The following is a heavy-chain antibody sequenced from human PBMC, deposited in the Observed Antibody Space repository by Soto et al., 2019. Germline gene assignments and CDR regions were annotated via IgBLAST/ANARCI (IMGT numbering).Heavy chain of an antibody. J-gene: IGHJ5*02. CDR3: ARATTTGGRFRWFDP. CDR2: ISSRGSTI. Sequence: QVQLVESGGGLVKPGGSLRISCAASGFTFSVYYMSWIRQAPGKGLEWISYISSRGSTIYYADSVKGRFTISRDNAESSLYLQMSSLRVEDTAVYYCARATTTGGRFRWFDPWGQGTLVTVSS. D-gene: IGHD4-4*01. CDR1: GFTFSVYY. V-gene: IGHV3-11*01.